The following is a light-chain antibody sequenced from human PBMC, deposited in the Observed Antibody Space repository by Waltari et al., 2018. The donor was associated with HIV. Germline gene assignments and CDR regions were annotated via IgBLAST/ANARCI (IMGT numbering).Light chain of an antibody. CDR2: GNR. CDR1: SSNIGAGYD. CDR3: QSYASSRSGVV. V-gene: IGLV1-40*01. J-gene: IGLJ2*01. Sequence: QSVLTQPPSVSGAPGQRVTISCTGSSSNIGAGYDSHWDQQLPGTAPTLVIDGNRNRPSGVPDRFSGSKSGTSASLAITGLQAEDEADYYCQSYASSRSGVVFGGGTRLTV.